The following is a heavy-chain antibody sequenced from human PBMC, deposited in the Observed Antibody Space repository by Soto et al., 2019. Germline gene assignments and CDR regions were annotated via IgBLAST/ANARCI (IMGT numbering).Heavy chain of an antibody. CDR1: GFTFSSYW. Sequence: GGSLRLSCVASGFTFSSYWMSWVRQAPGKGLEWVANIKQDGSEKYYVDSVKGRFTISRDNAKNSLYLQMNSLRAEDTAVYYCARELYFDWLLRGEKQWLPPYYFDYWGQGTLVTVSS. J-gene: IGHJ4*02. CDR3: ARELYFDWLLRGEKQWLPPYYFDY. V-gene: IGHV3-7*01. CDR2: IKQDGSEK. D-gene: IGHD3-9*01.